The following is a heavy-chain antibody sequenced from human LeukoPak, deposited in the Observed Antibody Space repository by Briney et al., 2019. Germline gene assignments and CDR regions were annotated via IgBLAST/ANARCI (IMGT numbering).Heavy chain of an antibody. CDR3: ARRRQLGSYWYFDL. J-gene: IGHJ2*01. V-gene: IGHV4-39*07. Sequence: PSETLSLTCTVSGGSISSSSYYWGWIRQPPGKGLEWIGSIYHSGSTYYNPSLKSRVTISVDTSKNQFSLNLSSVTAADTAVYYCARRRQLGSYWYFDLWGRGTLVTVSS. CDR2: IYHSGST. CDR1: GGSISSSSYY. D-gene: IGHD6-6*01.